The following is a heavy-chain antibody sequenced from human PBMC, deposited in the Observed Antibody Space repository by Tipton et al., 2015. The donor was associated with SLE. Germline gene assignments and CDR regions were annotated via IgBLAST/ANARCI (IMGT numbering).Heavy chain of an antibody. J-gene: IGHJ4*02. D-gene: IGHD3-16*01. CDR3: ASRGGGGSHFDY. CDR1: GVSISSDYW. V-gene: IGHV4-4*01. CDR2: IFHTGFV. Sequence: TLSLTCAVSGVSISSDYWWTWIRQAPGKGLEWLGDIFHTGFVTYNPSLGSRVTISLGTSKKQLSLKLTSVTAADTAVYFCASRGGGGSHFDYWGQGTLVSVSS.